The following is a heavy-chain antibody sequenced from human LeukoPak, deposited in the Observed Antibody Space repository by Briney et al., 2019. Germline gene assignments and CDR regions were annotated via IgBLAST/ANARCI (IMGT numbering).Heavy chain of an antibody. CDR2: VYYSGST. CDR1: GDFITAYY. J-gene: IGHJ3*02. D-gene: IGHD1-26*01. V-gene: IGHV4-59*12. CDR3: ARVGPLPNDAFDI. Sequence: TPSETLSLTCTVSGDFITAYYWSWIRQPPGKGLEWIGYVYYSGSTEYNPSLRSRVTISLEMSKHQFSLNLTSVTAADTAVYYCARVGPLPNDAFDIWGQGTMVTVSS.